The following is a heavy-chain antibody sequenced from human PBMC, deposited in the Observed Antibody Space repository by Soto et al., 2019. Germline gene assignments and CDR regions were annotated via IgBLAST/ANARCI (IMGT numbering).Heavy chain of an antibody. CDR1: GGSISTYY. J-gene: IGHJ4*02. V-gene: IGHV4-59*01. CDR2: VYTTGIT. Sequence: QVQLQESGPGLVQPSETLSLTCTVSGGSISTYYWSWIRQPPGKGLEWIGLVYTTGITNYNPALKSRVTILVDTSKNQFSLKLTSVTAADTAIYYCARDFGGGWYYFDHWGQGTLVTVSS. CDR3: ARDFGGGWYYFDH. D-gene: IGHD6-19*01.